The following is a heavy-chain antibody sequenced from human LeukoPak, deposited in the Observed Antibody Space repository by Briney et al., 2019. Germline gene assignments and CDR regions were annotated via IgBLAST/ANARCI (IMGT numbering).Heavy chain of an antibody. V-gene: IGHV4-59*12. CDR3: ARRNYYDSSGTSYHFDY. CDR2: IYNAERP. Sequence: NPSETLSLTCTVSGGPISTYYWSWIRHPPRKGLGCLWNIYNAERPNYNPSLNGRVTISVDTSKNQFSLKLSSVTAADTAVYYCARRNYYDSSGTSYHFDYWGQGTLVTASS. CDR1: GGPISTYY. J-gene: IGHJ4*02. D-gene: IGHD3-22*01.